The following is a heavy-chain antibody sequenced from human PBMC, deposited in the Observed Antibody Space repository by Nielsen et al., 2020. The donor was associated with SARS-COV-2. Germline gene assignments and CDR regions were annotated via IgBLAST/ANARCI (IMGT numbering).Heavy chain of an antibody. Sequence: WIRQPPGKGLEWIGEIYHSGSTNYNPSLKSRVTISVDKSKNQFSLKLSSVTAADTAVYYCARAGYYDSSGYLDYWGQGTLVTVSS. CDR2: IYHSGST. CDR3: ARAGYYDSSGYLDY. V-gene: IGHV4-4*02. J-gene: IGHJ4*02. D-gene: IGHD3-22*01.